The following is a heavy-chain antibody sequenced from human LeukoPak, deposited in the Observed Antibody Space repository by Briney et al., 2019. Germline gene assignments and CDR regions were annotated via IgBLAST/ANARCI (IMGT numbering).Heavy chain of an antibody. CDR3: ARDQGLKLWFVFDY. CDR2: ISWNSGII. Sequence: GGSLRLSCAASGFTFDDYAMHWVRQAPGKGLEWVSGISWNSGIIGYADSVKGRFTISRDNAKNSLYLQMNSLRAEDTAVYYCARDQGLKLWFVFDYWGQGTLVTVSS. J-gene: IGHJ4*02. CDR1: GFTFDDYA. D-gene: IGHD3-10*01. V-gene: IGHV3-9*01.